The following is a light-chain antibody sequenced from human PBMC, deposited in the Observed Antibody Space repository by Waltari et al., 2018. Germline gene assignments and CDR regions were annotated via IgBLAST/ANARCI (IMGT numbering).Light chain of an antibody. V-gene: IGKV1-5*03. CDR1: QSISSW. CDR3: QQYNSYAWT. Sequence: TCRDSQSISSWLAWYLQKPGKAPKLLIYKASSLESGVPSRFSGSGSGTEFTLTISSLQPDDFATYYCQQYNSYAWTFGQGTKVEIK. J-gene: IGKJ1*01. CDR2: KAS.